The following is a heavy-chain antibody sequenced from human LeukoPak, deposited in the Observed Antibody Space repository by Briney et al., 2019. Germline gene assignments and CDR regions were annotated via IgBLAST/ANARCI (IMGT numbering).Heavy chain of an antibody. V-gene: IGHV1-2*02. Sequence: ASVKVSCKASGYTFTGYYMHWVRQAPGQGLEWMGWINPNSGGTNYAQKFQGRVTMTRDTSISTAYMELSRLRSDDTAVYHCARSDHYVWGSYRYSCFDYWGQGTLVTVSS. J-gene: IGHJ4*02. CDR2: INPNSGGT. CDR1: GYTFTGYY. CDR3: ARSDHYVWGSYRYSCFDY. D-gene: IGHD3-16*02.